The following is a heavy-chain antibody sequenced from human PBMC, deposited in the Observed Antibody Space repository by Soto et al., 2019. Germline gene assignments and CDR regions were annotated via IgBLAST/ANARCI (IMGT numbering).Heavy chain of an antibody. J-gene: IGHJ4*02. D-gene: IGHD3-3*01. Sequence: GGSLRLSCAASGFTFSSYGMHWVRQAPGKGLEWVAVIWYDGSNKYYADSVKGRFTISRDNSKNTLYLQMNSLRAEDTAVYYCARGPYYDFWSGYSNFDYWGQGTLVTV. V-gene: IGHV3-33*01. CDR1: GFTFSSYG. CDR3: ARGPYYDFWSGYSNFDY. CDR2: IWYDGSNK.